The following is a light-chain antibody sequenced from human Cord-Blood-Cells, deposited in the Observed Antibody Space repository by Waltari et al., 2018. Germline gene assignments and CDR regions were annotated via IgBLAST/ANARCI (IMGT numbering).Light chain of an antibody. V-gene: IGLV2-23*01. Sequence: QSALTQPASLRASPGQSITISRSPTSSHHGSYNLVPWYQQHPGKAPKLMIYEGSKRPSGVSNRFSGSKSGNTASLTISGLQAEDEADYYCCSYAGSSTLVFGGGTKLTVL. CDR2: EGS. J-gene: IGLJ3*02. CDR1: SSHHGSYNL. CDR3: CSYAGSSTLV.